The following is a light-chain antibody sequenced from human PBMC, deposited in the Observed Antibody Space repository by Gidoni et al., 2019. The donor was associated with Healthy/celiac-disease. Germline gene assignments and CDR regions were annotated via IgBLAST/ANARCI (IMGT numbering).Light chain of an antibody. CDR1: QSVSSS. J-gene: IGKJ5*01. V-gene: IGKV3-11*01. CDR2: DAS. CDR3: QRRSNWPLIT. Sequence: EILLTQSPATLSLSPGARATLSCRASQSVSSSLAWYQQKPGQAPRLLIYDASNRATGIPARFSGSGCGTDVTLTISSLEPEDFAVYYCQRRSNWPLITFGQGTRLEIK.